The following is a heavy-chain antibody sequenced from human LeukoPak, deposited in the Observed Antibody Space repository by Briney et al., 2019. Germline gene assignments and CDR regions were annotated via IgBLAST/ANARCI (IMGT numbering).Heavy chain of an antibody. J-gene: IGHJ4*02. Sequence: NPSETLSLTCTVSGGSISSSSYYWGWIRQPPGKGLEWIGSIYYSGSTYYNPSLKSRVTISVDTSKNQFSLKLSSVTAADTAVYYCASDNLATWELLDPEFDYWGQGTLVTVSS. CDR2: IYYSGST. CDR1: GGSISSSSYY. D-gene: IGHD1-26*01. V-gene: IGHV4-39*01. CDR3: ASDNLATWELLDPEFDY.